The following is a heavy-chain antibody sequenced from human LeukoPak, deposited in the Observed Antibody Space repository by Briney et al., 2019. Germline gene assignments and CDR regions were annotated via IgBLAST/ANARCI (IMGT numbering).Heavy chain of an antibody. CDR1: GYTFTGYY. V-gene: IGHV1-2*02. CDR2: INPNSGGT. Sequence: ASVKVSCKASGYTFTGYYMHWVRQAPGQGLEGMGWINPNSGGTNYAQKFQGRVTMTRDTSISTAYMELSRLRSDDTAVYYCARSGDGYDDWFDPWGQGTLVTVSS. D-gene: IGHD5-12*01. J-gene: IGHJ5*02. CDR3: ARSGDGYDDWFDP.